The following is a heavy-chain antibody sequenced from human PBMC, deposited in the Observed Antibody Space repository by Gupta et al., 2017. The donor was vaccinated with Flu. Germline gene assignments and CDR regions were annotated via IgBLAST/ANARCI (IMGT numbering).Heavy chain of an antibody. CDR2: LSGGGSVV. D-gene: IGHD1-26*01. CDR1: GFEFSDFY. V-gene: IGHV3-11*01. Sequence: VQLVESGGALVKPGGSLTLSCVASGFEFSDFYMAWVRQAPGKGLEWVSYLSGGGSVVYYADSMKGRFTISRDNGKKSVFLQMHSLRVDDTAIYYCARGRATWAPDAFDVWGQGTTVNVSS. J-gene: IGHJ3*01. CDR3: ARGRATWAPDAFDV.